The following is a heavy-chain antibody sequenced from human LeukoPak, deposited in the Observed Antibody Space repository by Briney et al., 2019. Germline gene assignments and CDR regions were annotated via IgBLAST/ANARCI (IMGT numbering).Heavy chain of an antibody. Sequence: SETLSLTCAVSGGSISSGGYSWSWIRQPPGKGLEWIGYIYHSGSTYYNPSLKSRVTISVDRSKNQFSLKLSSVTAADTAVYYCARGLVAGTFSFDYWGQGTLATVSS. J-gene: IGHJ4*02. CDR3: ARGLVAGTFSFDY. V-gene: IGHV4-30-2*01. CDR2: IYHSGST. D-gene: IGHD6-19*01. CDR1: GGSISSGGYS.